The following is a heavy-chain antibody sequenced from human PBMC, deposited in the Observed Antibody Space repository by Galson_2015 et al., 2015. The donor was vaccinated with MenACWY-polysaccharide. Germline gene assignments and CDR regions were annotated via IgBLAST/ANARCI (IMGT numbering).Heavy chain of an antibody. CDR2: IYSSGST. V-gene: IGHV4-61*02. D-gene: IGHD1-26*01. CDR1: GGSNTSGSYY. J-gene: IGHJ5*01. Sequence: TLSLTCTVSGGSNTSGSYYWSWIRQPAGKGLEWIGRIYSSGSTNYNPSLKSRVTISIDTSKNQVSLRLSSVTAADTAVYYCTRGHFRTVGATSWFHPWGQGTLVTVSS. CDR3: TRGHFRTVGATSWFHP.